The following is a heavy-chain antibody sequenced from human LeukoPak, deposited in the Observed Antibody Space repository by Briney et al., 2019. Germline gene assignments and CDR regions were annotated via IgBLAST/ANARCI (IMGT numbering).Heavy chain of an antibody. J-gene: IGHJ4*02. V-gene: IGHV3-11*01. CDR2: ISSSGSTI. CDR3: ARMVRGAVFDY. CDR1: GFTFSVYY. D-gene: IGHD3-10*01. Sequence: GGSLRLSCAASGFTFSVYYMSWIRQAPGKGLEWVSYISSSGSTIYYADSVKGRFTISRDNAKSSLYLQMNSLRAEDTAVYYCARMVRGAVFDYWGQGTLVTVSS.